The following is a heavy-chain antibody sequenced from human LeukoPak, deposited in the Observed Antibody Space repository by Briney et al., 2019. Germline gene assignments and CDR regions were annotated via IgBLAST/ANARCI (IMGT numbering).Heavy chain of an antibody. CDR1: GGSISSSSYY. CDR2: IYYSGST. D-gene: IGHD1-26*01. J-gene: IGHJ3*02. CDR3: ARGVGADAFDI. Sequence: PSETLSLTCTVSGGSISSSSYYWGWIRQPPGKGLEWIGSIYYSGSTYYNPSLKSRVTISVDTSKNQFSLKLSSVTAADTAVYYCARGVGADAFDIWGHGTMVTVSS. V-gene: IGHV4-39*07.